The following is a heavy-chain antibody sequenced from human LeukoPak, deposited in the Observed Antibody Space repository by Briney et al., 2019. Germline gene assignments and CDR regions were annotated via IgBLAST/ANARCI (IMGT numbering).Heavy chain of an antibody. Sequence: GGSLRLSCAASGFTFSTYAMSWVRQAPGKGLEWVSVISGSGSSTYYADSVKGRFTISRDNSKNTLYLQMNSLRAEDTAVYYCAKEMATIRAFDCWGQGTMVTVS. CDR2: ISGSGSST. CDR1: GFTFSTYA. J-gene: IGHJ3*01. CDR3: AKEMATIRAFDC. V-gene: IGHV3-23*01. D-gene: IGHD5-24*01.